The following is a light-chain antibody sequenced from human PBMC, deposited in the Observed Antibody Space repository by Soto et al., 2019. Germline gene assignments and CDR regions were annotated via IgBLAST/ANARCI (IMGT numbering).Light chain of an antibody. Sequence: DIQMTQSPSILSASVGDRVTITCRASQSISSWLAWYQQKPGKAPKLLIYKASSLESGVPSRFSGSGSGTEFTLTICSLQPDDFATYYCQQYNSYTWTFGQGTKVDIK. CDR1: QSISSW. J-gene: IGKJ1*01. CDR2: KAS. V-gene: IGKV1-5*03. CDR3: QQYNSYTWT.